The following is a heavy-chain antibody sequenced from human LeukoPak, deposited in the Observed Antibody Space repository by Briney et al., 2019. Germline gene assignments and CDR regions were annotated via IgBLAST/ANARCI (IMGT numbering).Heavy chain of an antibody. J-gene: IGHJ4*02. CDR2: ISTSGDRT. CDR3: ARVEPYYFDY. Sequence: GGSLRLSCAASGFTFSSYAMSWVRQAPGKGLEWVSAISTSGDRTYYADSVKGRFTISRDSSKNMLYMQMNSLRAEDTAVYYCARVEPYYFDYWGQGTLVTVSS. D-gene: IGHD1-26*01. CDR1: GFTFSSYA. V-gene: IGHV3-23*01.